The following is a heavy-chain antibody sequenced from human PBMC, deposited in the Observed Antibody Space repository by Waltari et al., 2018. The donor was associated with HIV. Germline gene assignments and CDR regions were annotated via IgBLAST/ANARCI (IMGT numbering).Heavy chain of an antibody. Sequence: QVQLVESGGGVVQPGRSLRLSCAASGFTFSSYGMHWVRQAPGKGLGGVAVIWYDGSNKYYADSVKGRFTISRDNSKNTLYLQMNSLRAEDTAVYYCARARVTMRDAFDIWGQGTMVTVSS. CDR1: GFTFSSYG. V-gene: IGHV3-33*01. J-gene: IGHJ3*02. D-gene: IGHD3-22*01. CDR2: IWYDGSNK. CDR3: ARARVTMRDAFDI.